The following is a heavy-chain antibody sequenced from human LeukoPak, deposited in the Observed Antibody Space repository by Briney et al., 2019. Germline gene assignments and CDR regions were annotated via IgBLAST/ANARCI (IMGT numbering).Heavy chain of an antibody. CDR1: GFTFSNFA. CDR3: ARADCSSTSCYGRLIDY. Sequence: GGSLRLSCAASGFTFSNFAMHWVRQAPGKGLEYVSAIRDNGGSTYYVNSVKGRFTISRDNSKNTLYLQMGSLRPEDMAVYYCARADCSSTSCYGRLIDYWGQGTLVTVSS. D-gene: IGHD2-2*01. CDR2: IRDNGGST. V-gene: IGHV3-64*01. J-gene: IGHJ4*02.